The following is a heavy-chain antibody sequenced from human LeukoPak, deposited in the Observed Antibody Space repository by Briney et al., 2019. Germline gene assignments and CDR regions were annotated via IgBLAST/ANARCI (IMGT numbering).Heavy chain of an antibody. J-gene: IGHJ4*02. CDR3: ARGPWIQLWLPRPGSYFDY. D-gene: IGHD5-18*01. Sequence: ASVKVSCKASGYTFTGYYMHWVRQAPGQGLEWMGWINPNSGGTNYAQKFQGWVTITRDTSISTAYMELSRLRSDDTAVYYCARGPWIQLWLPRPGSYFDYWGQGTLVTVSS. CDR2: INPNSGGT. V-gene: IGHV1-2*04. CDR1: GYTFTGYY.